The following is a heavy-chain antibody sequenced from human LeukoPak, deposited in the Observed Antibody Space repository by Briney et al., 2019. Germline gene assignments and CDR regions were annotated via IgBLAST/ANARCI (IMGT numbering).Heavy chain of an antibody. Sequence: GGSLRLSCAASGFSFRSYAMSWVRQAPGKGLEWVSTVTSSADATHYADSVKGRFTISRDNAKNSLYLQMNSLRAEDTAVYYCASIVDYYDSSGYMGDNDYWGQGTLVTVSS. J-gene: IGHJ4*02. V-gene: IGHV3-23*01. D-gene: IGHD3-22*01. CDR3: ASIVDYYDSSGYMGDNDY. CDR1: GFSFRSYA. CDR2: VTSSADAT.